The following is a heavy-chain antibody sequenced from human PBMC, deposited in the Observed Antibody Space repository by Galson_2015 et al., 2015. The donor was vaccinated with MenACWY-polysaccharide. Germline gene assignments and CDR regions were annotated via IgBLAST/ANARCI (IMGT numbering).Heavy chain of an antibody. CDR1: GFIFSSNH. CDR3: TKGWSGSDT. CDR2: ISSGSGYI. D-gene: IGHD3-3*01. Sequence: ALRLSCAASGFIFSSNHMNWFRQAPGTGLEWVSSISSGSGYIHYADSVRGRFTISRDNAKNSLHLQMSSLRAEDTAVYYCTKGWSGSDTWGQGSLVTVSS. J-gene: IGHJ5*02. V-gene: IGHV3-21*01.